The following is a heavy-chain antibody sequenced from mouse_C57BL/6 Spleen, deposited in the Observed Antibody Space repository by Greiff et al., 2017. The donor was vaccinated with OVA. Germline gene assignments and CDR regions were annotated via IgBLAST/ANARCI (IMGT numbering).Heavy chain of an antibody. CDR3: ARQYYGSSYGFAY. Sequence: VQLQQSGPELVKPGASVKLSCKASGYTFTSSDIHWVKQRPGQGLEWIGWLYPRDGSTKYTEKFKGKATLTVDTSSSTAYMELHSLTSEDSAVYFCARQYYGSSYGFAYWGQGTLVTVSA. CDR2: LYPRDGST. J-gene: IGHJ3*01. CDR1: GYTFTSSD. V-gene: IGHV1-85*01. D-gene: IGHD1-1*01.